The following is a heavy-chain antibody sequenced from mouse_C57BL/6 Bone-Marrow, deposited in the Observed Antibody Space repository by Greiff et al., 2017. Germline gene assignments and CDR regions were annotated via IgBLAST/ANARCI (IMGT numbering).Heavy chain of an antibody. CDR1: GYTFTSYW. V-gene: IGHV1-5*01. J-gene: IGHJ3*01. D-gene: IGHD2-3*01. Sequence: VQLQQSGTVLARPGASVKMSCKTSGYTFTSYWMHWVNQRPGQGLEWIGAIYPGNSDTSYNQKFKGKAKLTAVTSASTAYMELSSLTNEDSAVYYCTRAAGWLLQAWFAYWGQGTLVTVSA. CDR3: TRAAGWLLQAWFAY. CDR2: IYPGNSDT.